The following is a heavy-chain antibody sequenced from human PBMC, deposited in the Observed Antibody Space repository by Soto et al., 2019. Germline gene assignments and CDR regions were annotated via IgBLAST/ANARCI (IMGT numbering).Heavy chain of an antibody. CDR2: IYYSGST. V-gene: IGHV4-59*01. Sequence: TLSLTCTVSDGSISSYYWSWIRQPPGKGLEWIGYIYYSGSTNYNPSLKSRVTISVDTSKNQFSLKLSSVTAADTAVYYCARAPRGNYGYPSYFDYWGQGTLVTVSS. CDR1: DGSISSYY. D-gene: IGHD3-10*01. J-gene: IGHJ4*02. CDR3: ARAPRGNYGYPSYFDY.